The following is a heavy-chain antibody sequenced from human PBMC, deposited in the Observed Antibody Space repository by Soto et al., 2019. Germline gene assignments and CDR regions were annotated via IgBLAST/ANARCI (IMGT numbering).Heavy chain of an antibody. J-gene: IGHJ4*02. CDR2: INPADSDI. D-gene: IGHD3-22*01. CDR3: TRPQSSGWYDY. Sequence: GESLKISCKGSGYSFTSHLSAWVRQMPGEGLEWMGIINPADSDIRYSPSFQGQVTLSVDKSINTAYLQWSSLKASDTATYYCTRPQSSGWYDYWGQGTLVTVSS. V-gene: IGHV5-51*01. CDR1: GYSFTSHL.